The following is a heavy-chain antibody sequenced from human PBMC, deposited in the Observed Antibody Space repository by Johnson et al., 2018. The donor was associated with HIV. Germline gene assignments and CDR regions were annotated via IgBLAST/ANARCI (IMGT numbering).Heavy chain of an antibody. Sequence: QVQLVESGGGVVQPGRSLRLSCAASGFTFSSYAMHWVRQAPGKGLEWVAVISYDGSNKYYADSVKGRFTISRDNSKNTLYLQMNSLRAEDTAVYYCARGYYDSSGYNDDAIDIWGQGTMVTVSS. CDR2: ISYDGSNK. J-gene: IGHJ3*02. D-gene: IGHD3-22*01. CDR1: GFTFSSYA. CDR3: ARGYYDSSGYNDDAIDI. V-gene: IGHV3-30-3*01.